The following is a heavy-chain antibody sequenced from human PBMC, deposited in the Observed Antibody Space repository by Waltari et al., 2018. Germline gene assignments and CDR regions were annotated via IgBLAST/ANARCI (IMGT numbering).Heavy chain of an antibody. CDR3: ARGRYYDTHDAFDI. J-gene: IGHJ3*02. CDR1: GYSISSGYY. Sequence: QVQLQESGPGLVKPSETLSLTCAVSGYSISSGYYWGWIRQPPGKGLAWIGSIYHSGSTYYNPSLKSRVTISVDTSKNQFSLKLSSVTAADTAVYYCARGRYYDTHDAFDIWGQGTMVTVSS. CDR2: IYHSGST. D-gene: IGHD3-22*01. V-gene: IGHV4-38-2*01.